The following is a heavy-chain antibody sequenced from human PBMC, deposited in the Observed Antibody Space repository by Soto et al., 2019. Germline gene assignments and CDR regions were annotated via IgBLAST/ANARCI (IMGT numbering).Heavy chain of an antibody. CDR2: INPNSGGT. V-gene: IGHV1-2*02. Sequence: ASVKVSCKASGYTFTGYYMHWVRQAPGQGLEWMGWINPNSGGTNYAQKFQGRVTMTRDTSISTAYMELSRLRSDDTAVYYCARVAITIFGVVTDFDYWGQGTLVTSPQ. CDR3: ARVAITIFGVVTDFDY. CDR1: GYTFTGYY. D-gene: IGHD3-3*01. J-gene: IGHJ4*02.